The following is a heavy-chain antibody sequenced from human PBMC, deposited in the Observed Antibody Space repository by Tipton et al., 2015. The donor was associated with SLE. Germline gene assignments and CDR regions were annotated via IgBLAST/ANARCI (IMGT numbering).Heavy chain of an antibody. CDR1: GFTFSRHW. J-gene: IGHJ6*03. CDR2: IHEDGGEK. Sequence: SLRLSCAASGFTFSRHWMSWVRQPLGQGLEWVANIHEDGGEKYYVDSVKDRFTISRDNAENSLYLQMNSLRAEDTAVYYCARIPRISRPYYMDVWGKGTTVTVSS. V-gene: IGHV3-7*01. CDR3: ARIPRISRPYYMDV. D-gene: IGHD2/OR15-2a*01.